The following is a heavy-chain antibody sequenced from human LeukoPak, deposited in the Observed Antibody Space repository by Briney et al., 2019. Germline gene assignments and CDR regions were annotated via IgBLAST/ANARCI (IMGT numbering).Heavy chain of an antibody. J-gene: IGHJ4*02. D-gene: IGHD6-13*01. CDR1: GFTFSSYA. CDR3: ARAWGLAAAGDYFDY. V-gene: IGHV3-30-3*01. CDR2: ISYGGSNK. Sequence: GGSLRLSCAASGFTFSSYAMHWVRQAPGKGLEWVAVISYGGSNKYYADSVKGRFTISRDNSKNTLYLQMNSLRAEDTAVYYCARAWGLAAAGDYFDYWGQGTLVTVSS.